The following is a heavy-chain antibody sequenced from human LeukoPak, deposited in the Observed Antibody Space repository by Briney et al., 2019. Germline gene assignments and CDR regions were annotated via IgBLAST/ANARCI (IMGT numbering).Heavy chain of an antibody. D-gene: IGHD6-13*01. J-gene: IGHJ4*02. CDR3: ARGLRREQQLLRAFDD. Sequence: ASVKVSCKASGYTFTSYDINWVRQATGQELEWMGWMNPNSGNTGYAQKFQGRVSMTSNTSISTAYMELSSLRSEDTAVYYCARGLRREQQLLRAFDDWGQGTLVTVSS. CDR1: GYTFTSYD. V-gene: IGHV1-8*01. CDR2: MNPNSGNT.